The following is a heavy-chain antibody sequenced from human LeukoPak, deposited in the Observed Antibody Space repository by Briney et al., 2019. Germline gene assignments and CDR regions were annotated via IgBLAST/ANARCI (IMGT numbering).Heavy chain of an antibody. J-gene: IGHJ6*04. V-gene: IGHV3-21*01. CDR2: LSSSGGST. CDR3: ARDGTPIYSNGWVYMDV. D-gene: IGHD6-25*01. CDR1: GFTFSNYG. Sequence: PGGSLRLSCAASGFTFSNYGMNWVRQAPGKGLEWVLALSSSGGSTYYADSVEGRFTISRDNAKNSLYLQMSNLRGEDTALYYCARDGTPIYSNGWVYMDVWGKGTTVTISS.